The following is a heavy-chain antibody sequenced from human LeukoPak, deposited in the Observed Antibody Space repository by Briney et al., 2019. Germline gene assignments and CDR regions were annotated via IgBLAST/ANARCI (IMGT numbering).Heavy chain of an antibody. CDR1: GFTFSSYG. D-gene: IGHD5-18*01. J-gene: IGHJ3*02. CDR3: AKQKGYSYGSAFDI. V-gene: IGHV3-23*01. Sequence: GETLRLSCAASGFTFSSYGMSWVRQAPGKGLEWVSAISGSGGSTYYADSVKGRFTISRDNSKNTLYLQMNSLRAEDTAVYYCAKQKGYSYGSAFDIWGQGTMVTVSS. CDR2: ISGSGGST.